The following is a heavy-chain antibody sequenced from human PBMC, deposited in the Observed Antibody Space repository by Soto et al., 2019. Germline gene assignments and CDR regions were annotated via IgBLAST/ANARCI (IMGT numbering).Heavy chain of an antibody. CDR1: GGTFSSYT. D-gene: IGHD2-15*01. CDR3: ARVPWGYCRGGSCYTTAESYL. V-gene: IGHV1-69*02. J-gene: IGHJ4*02. CDR2: IIPILGIA. Sequence: SVKVSCKASGGTFSSYTISWVRQAPGQGLEWMGRIIPILGIANYAQKFQGRVTITADKSTSTAYMELSSLRSEDTAVYYCARVPWGYCRGGSCYTTAESYLGGQGTLVPVSS.